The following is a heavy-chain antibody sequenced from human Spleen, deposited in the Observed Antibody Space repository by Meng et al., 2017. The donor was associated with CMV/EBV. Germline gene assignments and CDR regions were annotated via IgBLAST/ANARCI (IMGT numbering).Heavy chain of an antibody. Sequence: SGGSITNNNWWSWVRQPPGKGLEWIAEIYHSGSTNYTPSLKSRVTISVDTSKNQFSLKLTSVTAADTAVYYCARGGGYSGYDAPFDYWGQGTLVTVSS. J-gene: IGHJ4*02. D-gene: IGHD5-12*01. V-gene: IGHV4-4*02. CDR3: ARGGGYSGYDAPFDY. CDR1: GGSITNNNW. CDR2: IYHSGST.